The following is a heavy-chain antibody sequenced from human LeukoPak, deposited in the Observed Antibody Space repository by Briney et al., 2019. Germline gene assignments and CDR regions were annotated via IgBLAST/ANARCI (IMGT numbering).Heavy chain of an antibody. V-gene: IGHV3-53*01. D-gene: IGHD3-16*01. Sequence: GGSLRLSCAASGVTVITNDMTWVRQAPGKGLEWVSVLYSDGNTKYADSVQGRFTISRDNSKNTLYLEMNSLSTDDTAVYYWARGVEPLAANTLAYWGQGTLVTVSS. J-gene: IGHJ4*02. CDR3: ARGVEPLAANTLAY. CDR2: LYSDGNT. CDR1: GVTVITND.